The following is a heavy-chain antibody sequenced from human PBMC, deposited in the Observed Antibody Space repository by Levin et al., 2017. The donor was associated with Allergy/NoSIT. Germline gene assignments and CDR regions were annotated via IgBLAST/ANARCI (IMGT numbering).Heavy chain of an antibody. Sequence: PSETLSLTCAASGFTFSSYWMHWVRQAPGKGLVWVSRINSDGSSTSYADSVKGRFTISRDNAKNTLYLQMNSLRAEDTAVYYCARGNQWLVFGGAFDIWGQGTMVTVSS. CDR1: GFTFSSYW. CDR2: INSDGSST. V-gene: IGHV3-74*01. J-gene: IGHJ3*02. D-gene: IGHD6-19*01. CDR3: ARGNQWLVFGGAFDI.